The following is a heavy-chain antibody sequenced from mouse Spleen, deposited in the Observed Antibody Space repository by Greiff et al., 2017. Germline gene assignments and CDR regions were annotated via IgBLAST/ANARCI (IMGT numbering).Heavy chain of an antibody. CDR1: GYTFTSYW. J-gene: IGHJ4*01. CDR2: IHPNSGST. D-gene: IGHD2-13*01. CDR3: AVYYGDSYYAMDY. V-gene: IGHV1-64*01. Sequence: VQLQQPGAELVKPGASVKLSCKASGYTFTSYWMHWVKQRPGQGLEWIGMIHPNSGSTNYNEKFKSKATLTVDKSSSTAYMQLSSLTSEDSAVYYCAVYYGDSYYAMDYWGQGTSVTVSS.